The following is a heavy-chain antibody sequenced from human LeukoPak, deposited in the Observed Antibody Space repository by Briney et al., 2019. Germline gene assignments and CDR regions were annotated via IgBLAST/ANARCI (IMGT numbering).Heavy chain of an antibody. CDR3: AREGFWSGKYFDY. J-gene: IGHJ4*02. Sequence: PGGSLRLSCAASGFTVSSNYMSWVRQAPGKGLEWVSVIYSGGSTYYADSVKGRFTISRDNSKNTLYLQMNSLRAEDTAVYYCAREGFWSGKYFDYWGEGTLVTVSS. CDR1: GFTVSSNY. V-gene: IGHV3-53*01. CDR2: IYSGGST. D-gene: IGHD3-3*01.